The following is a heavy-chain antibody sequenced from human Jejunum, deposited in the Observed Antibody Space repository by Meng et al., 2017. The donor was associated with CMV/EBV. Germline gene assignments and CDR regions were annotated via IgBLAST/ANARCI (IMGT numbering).Heavy chain of an antibody. CDR3: ARVFGPRYFDY. J-gene: IGHJ4*02. D-gene: IGHD3-3*01. V-gene: IGHV4-59*13. Sequence: CTVSGSSPTTYYWTWIRQPPGKGLEWVRYIYYSGSTNCNPSLKSRVTISLDTSKNQFSLKLNSVTAADTAVYYCARVFGPRYFDYWGQGTLVTVSS. CDR1: GSSPTTYY. CDR2: IYYSGST.